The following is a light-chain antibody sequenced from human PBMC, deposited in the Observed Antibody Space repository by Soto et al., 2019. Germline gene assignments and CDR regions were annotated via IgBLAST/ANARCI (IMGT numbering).Light chain of an antibody. CDR3: CSYPGSNTPYV. CDR2: EGS. Sequence: QSALTQPASVSGSPGQSITISCTGTSSDVGSYNLVSWYQQHPGKAPKLMIYEGSKRPSGVSIRFSGSKSGNTASLTISGLQAEDEADYYCCSYPGSNTPYVFGTGTKLTVL. CDR1: SSDVGSYNL. V-gene: IGLV2-23*01. J-gene: IGLJ1*01.